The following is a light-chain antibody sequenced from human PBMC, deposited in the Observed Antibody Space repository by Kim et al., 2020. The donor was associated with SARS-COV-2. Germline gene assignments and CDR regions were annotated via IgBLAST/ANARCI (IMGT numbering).Light chain of an antibody. Sequence: QLVLTQSPSASASLGASVKLTCTLSSGHSNYALAWHQQQQQKGPRYLMKLHSDGSHSKGDGIPDRFSGSSSGTERHLTISSLQADDEADYYCQTWGTGIPKVFGGGTQLTVL. CDR2: LHSDGSH. V-gene: IGLV4-69*01. J-gene: IGLJ3*02. CDR3: QTWGTGIPKV. CDR1: SGHSNYA.